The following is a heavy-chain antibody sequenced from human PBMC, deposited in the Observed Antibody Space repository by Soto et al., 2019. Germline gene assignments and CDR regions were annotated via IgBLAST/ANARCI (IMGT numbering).Heavy chain of an antibody. CDR2: MSRSSRYI. V-gene: IGHV3-21*01. Sequence: GSLRLSCAASGFTFSSYAMTWVRQAPGKGLEWVSSMSRSSRYIYYADSVKGRFTISRDNAKNSVYLQMNSLRAEDTAVYYCARDGGVAATLANYFDYWGQGTLVTVSS. CDR3: ARDGGVAATLANYFDY. J-gene: IGHJ4*02. D-gene: IGHD2-15*01. CDR1: GFTFSSYA.